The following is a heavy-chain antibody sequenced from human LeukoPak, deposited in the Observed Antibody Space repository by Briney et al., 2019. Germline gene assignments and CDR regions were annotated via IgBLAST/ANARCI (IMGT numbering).Heavy chain of an antibody. CDR1: GFTFSSYE. D-gene: IGHD3-22*01. CDR2: ISSSGSAI. Sequence: GGSLRLSCAASGFTFSSYEMNWVRQAPGKGLEWVSYISSSGSAIYYADSVKGRFTISRDNAKNSLYLQMNSLRAEDTAVYYCARDKPNYYDSSGYSYYGMDVWGQGTTVTVSS. V-gene: IGHV3-48*03. J-gene: IGHJ6*02. CDR3: ARDKPNYYDSSGYSYYGMDV.